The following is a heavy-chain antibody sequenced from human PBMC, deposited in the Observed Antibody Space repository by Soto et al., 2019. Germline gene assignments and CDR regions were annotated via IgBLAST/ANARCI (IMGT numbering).Heavy chain of an antibody. Sequence: QVQLVQSGAEVKKPGASVKVSCKASVYPFTRYGISWVRHAPGQGLEWMGGISADNGNTNYAQKLQGRVTMTTDTSTSTAYMELRSLRSDDTAVYYCATDRGSYALDYWGQGTLVTVSS. CDR3: ATDRGSYALDY. CDR2: ISADNGNT. D-gene: IGHD1-26*01. V-gene: IGHV1-18*01. CDR1: VYPFTRYG. J-gene: IGHJ4*02.